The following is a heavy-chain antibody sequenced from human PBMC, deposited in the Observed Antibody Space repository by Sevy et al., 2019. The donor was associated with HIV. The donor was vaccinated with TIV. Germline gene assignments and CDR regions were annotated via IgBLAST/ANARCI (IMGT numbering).Heavy chain of an antibody. V-gene: IGHV3-53*01. CDR1: GFTVGSNY. CDR2: IYSGVTT. Sequence: GGSLRLSCAASGFTVGSNYMSWVRQAPGKGLEWVSIIYSGVTTSYADPVKGRFTISRDNSKNTLYLQMNSLGAEDTAVYYCARVSVYYYDSSGYYTTGNAFDIWGQGTMVTVSS. J-gene: IGHJ3*02. D-gene: IGHD3-22*01. CDR3: ARVSVYYYDSSGYYTTGNAFDI.